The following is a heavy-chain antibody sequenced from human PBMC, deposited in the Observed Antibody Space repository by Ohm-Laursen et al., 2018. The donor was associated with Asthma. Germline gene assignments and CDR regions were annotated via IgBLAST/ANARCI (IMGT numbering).Heavy chain of an antibody. CDR2: INPNSGGT. D-gene: IGHD3-22*01. Sequence: GSSVKVSCKASGYTFTGYYMHWVRQAPGQGLEWMGWINPNSGGTNYAQKFQGWVTMTRDTSISTAYMELSRLRSDDTAVYYCARGSYYDSSGYRKVAFDIWGQGTMVTVSS. CDR1: GYTFTGYY. V-gene: IGHV1-2*04. J-gene: IGHJ3*02. CDR3: ARGSYYDSSGYRKVAFDI.